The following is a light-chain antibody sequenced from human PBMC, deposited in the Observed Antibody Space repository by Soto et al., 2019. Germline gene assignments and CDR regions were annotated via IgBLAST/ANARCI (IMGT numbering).Light chain of an antibody. Sequence: ELELTQSAGTVALSPGERATRSGEDIQSISSTLLALYQPKTGQAPRLLIYSSSIRATGITDRFSGSGSGTDSPLTISSLQPEDFAVYYCQQYANSPITFGQGTRLEIK. CDR2: SSS. J-gene: IGKJ5*01. CDR1: QSISSTL. V-gene: IGKV3-20*01. CDR3: QQYANSPIT.